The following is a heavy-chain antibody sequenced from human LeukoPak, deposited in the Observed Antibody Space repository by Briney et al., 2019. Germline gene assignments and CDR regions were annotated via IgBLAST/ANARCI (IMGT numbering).Heavy chain of an antibody. CDR3: AKDLGQQLLEWYFDY. V-gene: IGHV3-74*01. J-gene: IGHJ4*02. D-gene: IGHD6-13*01. CDR1: GYSFSTYG. CDR2: INSDGSTT. Sequence: QPGGSLRLSCAASGYSFSTYGMHWVRQAPGKGLVWVSRINSDGSTTSYAESVKGRFTISRDNSKDTLYLQMNSLRPEDTAVYYCAKDLGQQLLEWYFDYWGQGTLVTVSS.